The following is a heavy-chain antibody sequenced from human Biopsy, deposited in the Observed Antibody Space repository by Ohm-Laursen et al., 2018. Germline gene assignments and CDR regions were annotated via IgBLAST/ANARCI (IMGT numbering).Heavy chain of an antibody. CDR3: ARNTGWYGDLYYFDY. CDR2: INPSGSTT. V-gene: IGHV1-46*01. J-gene: IGHJ4*02. CDR1: GYSFTSYY. D-gene: IGHD6-19*01. Sequence: VASVKVSCKASGYSFTSYYMHWVRQAPGQGLEWMGMINPSGSTTSYPQIFQGRITMTRDTSKSTVYMELSSLRSADTAVYFCARNTGWYGDLYYFDYWGQGTLVTVSP.